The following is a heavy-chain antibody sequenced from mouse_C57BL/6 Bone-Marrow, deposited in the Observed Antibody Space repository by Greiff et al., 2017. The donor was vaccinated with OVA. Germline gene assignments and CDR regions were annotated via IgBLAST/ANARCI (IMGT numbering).Heavy chain of an antibody. CDR1: GYTFTSYG. CDR2: IYPRSGNT. J-gene: IGHJ4*01. V-gene: IGHV1-81*01. D-gene: IGHD4-1*01. Sequence: VQLQQSGAELARPGASVKLSCKASGYTFTSYGISWVKQRTGQGLEWIGEIYPRSGNTYYNEKFKGKATLTADKSSSTAYMELRSLTSEDSAVYFCARGRRTGKGYYAMDYWGQGTSVTVSS. CDR3: ARGRRTGKGYYAMDY.